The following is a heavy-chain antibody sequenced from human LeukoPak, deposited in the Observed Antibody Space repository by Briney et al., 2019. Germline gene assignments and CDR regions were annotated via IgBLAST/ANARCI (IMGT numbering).Heavy chain of an antibody. V-gene: IGHV3-11*04. Sequence: PGGSLRLSCAASGFTFSDYNMSWIRQAPGKGLEWVSYISSSGSTIYYADSVKGRFTISRDNAKNSLYLQMNSLRAEDTAVYYCAREQQLDPQPGQFWSGYGPFDPWGQGTLVTVSS. J-gene: IGHJ5*02. CDR1: GFTFSDYN. CDR3: AREQQLDPQPGQFWSGYGPFDP. D-gene: IGHD3-3*02. CDR2: ISSSGSTI.